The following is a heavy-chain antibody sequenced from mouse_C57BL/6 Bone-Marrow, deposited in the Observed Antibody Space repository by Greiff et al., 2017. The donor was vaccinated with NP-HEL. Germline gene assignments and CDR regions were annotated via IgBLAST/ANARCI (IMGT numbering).Heavy chain of an antibody. CDR3: ARSGYYGSSYRVYYAMDY. J-gene: IGHJ4*01. CDR2: INPNNGGT. Sequence: VQLQQSGPELVKPGASVKMSCKASGYTFTDYNMHWVKQSHGKSLEWIGYINPNNGGTSYIQKFKGKATLTVNKSSSTAYMELRSLTSEDSAVYYCARSGYYGSSYRVYYAMDYWGQGTSVTVSS. D-gene: IGHD1-1*01. CDR1: GYTFTDYN. V-gene: IGHV1-22*01.